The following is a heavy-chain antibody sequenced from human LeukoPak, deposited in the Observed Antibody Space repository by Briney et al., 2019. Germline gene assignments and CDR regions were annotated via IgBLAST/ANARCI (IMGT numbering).Heavy chain of an antibody. V-gene: IGHV3-7*01. CDR3: AREREYYYDSSAAFDY. Sequence: GGSLRLSCAASGFTFSSYWMSWVRQAPGKGLEWVANIKQDGSEKYYVDSVKGRFTISRDNAKNSLYLQMNSLRAEDTAVYYCAREREYYYDSSAAFDYWGQGTLVTVSS. CDR1: GFTFSSYW. J-gene: IGHJ4*02. D-gene: IGHD3-22*01. CDR2: IKQDGSEK.